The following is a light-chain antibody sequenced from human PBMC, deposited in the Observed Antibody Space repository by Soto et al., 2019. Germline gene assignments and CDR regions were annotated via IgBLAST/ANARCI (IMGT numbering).Light chain of an antibody. CDR2: AAS. V-gene: IGKV1-39*01. Sequence: IPMTHAPSSMSISVRVRVNIPCRARQCISSYLNWYQQKPGKAPKLLIYAASSLQSGVPSRFSGSGSGTDFTLTISSLQPEDFATYYCQQSYSTPLTFGGG. J-gene: IGKJ4*01. CDR3: QQSYSTPLT. CDR1: QCISSY.